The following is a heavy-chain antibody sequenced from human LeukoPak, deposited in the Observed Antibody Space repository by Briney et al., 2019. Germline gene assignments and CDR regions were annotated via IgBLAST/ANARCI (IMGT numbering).Heavy chain of an antibody. J-gene: IGHJ4*02. D-gene: IGHD6-19*01. Sequence: PSETPSLTCTVSGGSISSSSYYWGWIRQPPGKGLEWIGSIYYSGSTYYNPSLKSRVTISVDTSKSQFSLRLTSVTAADTAMYYCARHRVAGPPANYWGQGTLVTVSS. V-gene: IGHV4-39*01. CDR1: GGSISSSSYY. CDR2: IYYSGST. CDR3: ARHRVAGPPANY.